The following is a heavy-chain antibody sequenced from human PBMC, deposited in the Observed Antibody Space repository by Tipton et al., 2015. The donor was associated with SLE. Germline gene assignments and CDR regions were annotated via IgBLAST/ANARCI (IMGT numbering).Heavy chain of an antibody. CDR1: GYTFTNYG. Sequence: QVQLVQSGAEVKKPGASLKVSCKPSGYTFTNYGISWVRQAPGQGLEWMGWISVYNGNRNYAQKLQGRVTMTTDTSTTTAYMELRSLRSDDTAVYYCARSYYGSRHYYTHVDHWGQGTLVTVSS. D-gene: IGHD3-10*01. V-gene: IGHV1-18*01. CDR2: ISVYNGNR. CDR3: ARSYYGSRHYYTHVDH. J-gene: IGHJ4*02.